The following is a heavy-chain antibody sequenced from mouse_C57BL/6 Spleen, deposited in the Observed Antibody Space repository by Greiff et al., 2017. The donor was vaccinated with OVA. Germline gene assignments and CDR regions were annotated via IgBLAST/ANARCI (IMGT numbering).Heavy chain of an antibody. CDR1: GYTFTSYW. V-gene: IGHV1-69*01. CDR3: ARYTTVVGYFDV. CDR2: IDPSDSYT. Sequence: QVQLQQPGAELVMPGASVKLSCKASGYTFTSYWMHWVKQRPGQGLEWIGEIDPSDSYTNYNQKFKGKSTLTVDKSSSTAYMQLSSLTSEDSAVYYCARYTTVVGYFDVWGTGTTVTVSS. D-gene: IGHD1-1*01. J-gene: IGHJ1*03.